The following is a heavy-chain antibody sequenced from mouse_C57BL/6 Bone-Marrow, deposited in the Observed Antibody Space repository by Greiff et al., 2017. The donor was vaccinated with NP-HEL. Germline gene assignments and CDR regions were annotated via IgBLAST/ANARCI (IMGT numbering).Heavy chain of an antibody. Sequence: QVQLKQSGAELARPGASVKLSCKASGYTFTSYGISWVKQRTGQGLEWIGEIYPRSGNTYYNEKFKGKATLTADKSSSTAYMELRSLTSEDSAVYFCARGEITTVVEGHYYAMDYWGQGTSVTVSS. CDR3: ARGEITTVVEGHYYAMDY. CDR1: GYTFTSYG. CDR2: IYPRSGNT. V-gene: IGHV1-81*01. J-gene: IGHJ4*01. D-gene: IGHD1-1*01.